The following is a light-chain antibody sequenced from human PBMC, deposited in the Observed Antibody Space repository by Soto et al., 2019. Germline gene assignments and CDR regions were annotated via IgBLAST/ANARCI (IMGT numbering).Light chain of an antibody. CDR2: DVT. CDR1: SSDVGGYNY. Sequence: QSVLTQPRSVSGSPGQSVTISCTGTSSDVGGYNYVSWYQHHPGKAPKLMIYDVTKRPSGVRDRFSASKSGNTASLTISGLQAEDEADYYYCSYAGSYTYVFGTGTKVTVL. V-gene: IGLV2-11*01. CDR3: CSYAGSYTYV. J-gene: IGLJ1*01.